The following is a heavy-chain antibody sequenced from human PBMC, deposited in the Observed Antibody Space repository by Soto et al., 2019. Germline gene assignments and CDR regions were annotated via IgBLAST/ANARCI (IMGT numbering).Heavy chain of an antibody. J-gene: IGHJ3*02. V-gene: IGHV3-48*02. D-gene: IGHD6-13*01. CDR3: ARDFGSSWYAFDI. CDR2: ISSSSTI. Sequence: GESLKISCAASGFTFSSYSMNWVRQAPGKGLEWVSYISSSSTIYYADSVKGRFTISRDNAKNSLYLQMNSLRDEDTAVYYCARDFGSSWYAFDIWGQGTMVTVSS. CDR1: GFTFSSYS.